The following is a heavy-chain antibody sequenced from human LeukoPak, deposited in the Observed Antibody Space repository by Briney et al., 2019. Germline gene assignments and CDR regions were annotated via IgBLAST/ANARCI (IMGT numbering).Heavy chain of an antibody. CDR1: GFTFSSYA. CDR3: AKLVKERVTTVTKSYYFDY. D-gene: IGHD4-17*01. J-gene: IGHJ4*02. V-gene: IGHV3-23*01. Sequence: PGASLRLSCAASGFTFSSYAMSWVRQAPGKGLEWVSAISGSGGSTYYADSLKGRFTISRDNSKNTLYLQMNSLRAEDTAVYYCAKLVKERVTTVTKSYYFDYWGQGTLVTVSS. CDR2: ISGSGGST.